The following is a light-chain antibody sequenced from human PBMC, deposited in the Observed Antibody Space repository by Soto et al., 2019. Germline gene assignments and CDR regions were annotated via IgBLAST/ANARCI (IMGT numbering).Light chain of an antibody. CDR2: LGS. J-gene: IGKJ5*01. CDR3: MQSLQTPIT. Sequence: DIVMTQSPLSLPVTPGEPAAISCRSSQSLLHSNGYKYLDWYLQKPGQSPQLLIYLGSNRASGVPDRFSGSGSGTQFTPKISRVEAEDVGVYYCMQSLQTPITFGQGTRLEIK. V-gene: IGKV2-28*01. CDR1: QSLLHSNGYKY.